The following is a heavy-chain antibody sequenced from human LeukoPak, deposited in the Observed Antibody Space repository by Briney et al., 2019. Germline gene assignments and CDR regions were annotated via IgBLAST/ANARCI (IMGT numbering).Heavy chain of an antibody. D-gene: IGHD1-14*01. V-gene: IGHV4-34*01. CDR1: GGSFSGYY. CDR2: INHSGST. Sequence: PSETLSLTCAVYGGSFSGYYWSWIRQPPGKGLEWIGEINHSGSTNYNPSLKSRVTISVDTSKNQFSQKLSSVTAADTAVYYCARHHTENWFDPWGQGTLVTVSS. CDR3: ARHHTENWFDP. J-gene: IGHJ5*02.